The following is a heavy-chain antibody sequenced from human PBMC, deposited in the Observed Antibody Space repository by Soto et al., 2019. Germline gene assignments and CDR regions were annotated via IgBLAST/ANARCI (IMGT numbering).Heavy chain of an antibody. V-gene: IGHV3-23*01. D-gene: IGHD3-22*01. Sequence: GGSLRLSCAVSGFTFNSYGMSWVRQAPGKGLEWVSAISASGGSRYYADSVKGRFTISRDNSKNTLFLQMNSLSAEDTAVYYCARRYYYDGSGPYGMDVWGQGTTVTVSS. CDR1: GFTFNSYG. CDR2: ISASGGSR. CDR3: ARRYYYDGSGPYGMDV. J-gene: IGHJ6*02.